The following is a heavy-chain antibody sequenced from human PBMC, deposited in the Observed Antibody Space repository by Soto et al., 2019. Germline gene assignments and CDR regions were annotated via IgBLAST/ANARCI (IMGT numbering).Heavy chain of an antibody. Sequence: QVQLQQWGAGLLKPSETLSLTCAVYGGSFSGYYWSWIRQPPGKGLEWMGEINHSGSTNYNPSLKSRVTISVDTSKNQFSLKLSSVTAADTAVYYCARGMVYCSGGSCYDPWFDPWGQGTLVTVSS. D-gene: IGHD2-15*01. V-gene: IGHV4-34*01. J-gene: IGHJ5*02. CDR2: INHSGST. CDR3: ARGMVYCSGGSCYDPWFDP. CDR1: GGSFSGYY.